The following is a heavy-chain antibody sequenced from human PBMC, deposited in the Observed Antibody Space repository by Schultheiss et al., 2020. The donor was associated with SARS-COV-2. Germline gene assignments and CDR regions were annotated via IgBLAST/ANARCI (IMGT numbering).Heavy chain of an antibody. CDR2: ISGSGGST. D-gene: IGHD6-19*01. V-gene: IGHV3-23*01. CDR3: ARETIAVAGTYNWFDP. Sequence: GESLKISCAASGFTFSNAWMSWVRQAPGKGLEWVSAISGSGGSTYYADSVKGRFTISRDNSKNSLYLQMNSLRAEDTAVYYCARETIAVAGTYNWFDPWGQGTLVTVSS. J-gene: IGHJ5*02. CDR1: GFTFSNAW.